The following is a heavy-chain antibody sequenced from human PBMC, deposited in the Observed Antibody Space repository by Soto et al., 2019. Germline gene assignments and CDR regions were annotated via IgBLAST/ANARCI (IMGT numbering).Heavy chain of an antibody. V-gene: IGHV1-2*04. J-gene: IGHJ6*03. CDR2: INPNSGGT. CDR1: GYTFTGYY. D-gene: IGHD2-15*01. CDR3: ARGGVVEYYYYMDV. Sequence: ASVKVSCKASGYTFTGYYMHWVRQAPGQGLEWMGWINPNSGGTNYAQKFQGWVTMTRDTSISTAYMELSRLRSDDTAVYYCARGGVVEYYYYMDVWGKGTTVTVSS.